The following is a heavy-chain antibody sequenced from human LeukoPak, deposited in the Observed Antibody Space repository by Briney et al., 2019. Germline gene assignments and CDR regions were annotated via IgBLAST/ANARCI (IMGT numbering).Heavy chain of an antibody. Sequence: SQTLSLTCAVSGDSVSSNSAAWNWIRQSPSRGLEWLGRTYYRSKLYKDYAVSVKSRITINPYTSKTQFSLQLNSVTPEDTAVYYCARDSIAAAGAYYYYYYGMDVWGQGTTVTVSS. J-gene: IGHJ6*02. CDR3: ARDSIAAAGAYYYYYYGMDV. V-gene: IGHV6-1*01. CDR1: GDSVSSNSAA. CDR2: TYYRSKLYK. D-gene: IGHD6-13*01.